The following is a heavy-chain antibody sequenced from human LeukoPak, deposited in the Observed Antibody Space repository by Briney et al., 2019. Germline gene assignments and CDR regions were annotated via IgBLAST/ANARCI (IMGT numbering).Heavy chain of an antibody. D-gene: IGHD3-10*01. J-gene: IGHJ6*03. Sequence: GGSLRLSCAASGFTFDDYGMNWVRQAPGKGLEWVSGINWNGGSTGYADSVKGRFTISRDNAKNSLYLQMNSLRAEDTAVYYCAREAGRRFGELHYYYYYMDVWGKGTTVTVSS. V-gene: IGHV3-20*04. CDR1: GFTFDDYG. CDR2: INWNGGST. CDR3: AREAGRRFGELHYYYYYMDV.